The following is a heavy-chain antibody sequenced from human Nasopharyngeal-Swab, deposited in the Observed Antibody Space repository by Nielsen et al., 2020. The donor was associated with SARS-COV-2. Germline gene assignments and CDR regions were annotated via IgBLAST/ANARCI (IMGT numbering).Heavy chain of an antibody. CDR1: GFTFSSYE. V-gene: IGHV3-48*03. CDR2: ISSSGSTI. CDR3: ARDRPTGSSGYYSDAFEI. J-gene: IGHJ3*02. Sequence: GGSLRLSCAASGFTFSSYEMNWVRQAPGKGLEWVSYISSSGSTIYYADSVKGRFTISRDNAKNSLYLQMNSLRAEDTAVYYCARDRPTGSSGYYSDAFEIWGQGTMVTVSS. D-gene: IGHD3-22*01.